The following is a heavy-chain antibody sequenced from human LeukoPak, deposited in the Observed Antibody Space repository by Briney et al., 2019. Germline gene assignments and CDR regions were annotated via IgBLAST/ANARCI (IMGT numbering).Heavy chain of an antibody. CDR1: GGSISSSSYY. CDR3: ARGVTGGWYGDFQH. J-gene: IGHJ1*01. D-gene: IGHD6-19*01. CDR2: IYYSGSA. Sequence: SETLFLTCTVSGGSISSSSYYWGWIRQPPGKGLEWIGNIYYSGSAYYNPSLKSRVTISVDTSKNQFSLKLSSVTAADTAVYYCARGVTGGWYGDFQHWGQGTLVTVSS. V-gene: IGHV4-39*01.